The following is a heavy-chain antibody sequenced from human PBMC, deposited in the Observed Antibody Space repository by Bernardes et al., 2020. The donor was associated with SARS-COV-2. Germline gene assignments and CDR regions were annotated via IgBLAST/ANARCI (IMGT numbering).Heavy chain of an antibody. CDR2: ISYDGSNK. V-gene: IGHV3-30-3*01. D-gene: IGHD1-26*01. CDR1: GFTFSSYA. J-gene: IGHJ4*02. Sequence: GGSLRLSRAASGFTFSSYAMHWVRQAPGKGLEWVAVISYDGSNKYYADSVKGRFTISRDNSKNTLYLQMNSLRAEDTAVYYCARGGVGAMVRRFDYWGQGTLVTVSS. CDR3: ARGGVGAMVRRFDY.